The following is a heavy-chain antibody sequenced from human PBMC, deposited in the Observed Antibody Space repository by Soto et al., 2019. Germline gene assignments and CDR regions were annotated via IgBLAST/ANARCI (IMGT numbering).Heavy chain of an antibody. J-gene: IGHJ2*01. CDR2: ISSSGSTI. V-gene: IGHV3-48*03. Sequence: GGSLRLSCAASGFTFSSYEMNWVRQAPGKGLEWVSYISSSGSTIYYADSVKGRFTISRDNAKNSLYLQMNSLRAEDTAVYYCARDAADYYDSSGYYGYFDLWGHGTLVTVSS. D-gene: IGHD3-22*01. CDR1: GFTFSSYE. CDR3: ARDAADYYDSSGYYGYFDL.